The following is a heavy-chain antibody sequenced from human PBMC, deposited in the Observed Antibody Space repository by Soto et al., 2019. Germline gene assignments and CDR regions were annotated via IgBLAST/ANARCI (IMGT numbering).Heavy chain of an antibody. CDR1: GFTFSSYG. Sequence: GGSLRLSCAASGFTFSSYGMHWVRQAPGKGLEWVAVIWYDGSNKYYADSVKGRFTISRDNSKNTLYLQMNSLRAEDTAVYYCARDPDYSSSWYDYYYYMDVWGKGTTVTVSS. V-gene: IGHV3-33*01. CDR2: IWYDGSNK. CDR3: ARDPDYSSSWYDYYYYMDV. J-gene: IGHJ6*03. D-gene: IGHD6-13*01.